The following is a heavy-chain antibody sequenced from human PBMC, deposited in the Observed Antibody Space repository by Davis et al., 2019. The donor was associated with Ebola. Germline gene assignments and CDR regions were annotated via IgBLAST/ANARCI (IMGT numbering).Heavy chain of an antibody. CDR1: GYSFTSYW. Sequence: GESLKISCKGSGYSFTSYWISWVRQMPGKGLEWMGRIDPSDSYTNYSPSFQGHVTISADKSISTAYLQWSSLKASDTAMYYCVYCSGGSCYSDFGAFDIWGQGTMVTVSS. J-gene: IGHJ3*02. CDR3: VYCSGGSCYSDFGAFDI. D-gene: IGHD2-15*01. V-gene: IGHV5-10-1*01. CDR2: IDPSDSYT.